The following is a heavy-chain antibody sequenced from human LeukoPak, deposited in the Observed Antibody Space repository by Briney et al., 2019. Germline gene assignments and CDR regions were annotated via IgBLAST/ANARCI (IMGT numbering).Heavy chain of an antibody. D-gene: IGHD6-13*01. V-gene: IGHV1-2*02. CDR3: ALAYGSSWYAEYFQH. J-gene: IGHJ1*01. CDR1: GYTFTGYY. Sequence: ASVKVSCKASGYTFTGYYMHWVRQAPGQGLEWMGWINPNSGGTNYAQKFQGRVTMTRDTSISTAYVELSRLRSDDTAVYYCALAYGSSWYAEYFQHWGQGTLVTVSS. CDR2: INPNSGGT.